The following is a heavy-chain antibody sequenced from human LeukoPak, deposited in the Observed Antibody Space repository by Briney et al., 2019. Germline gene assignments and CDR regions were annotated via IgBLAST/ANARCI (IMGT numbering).Heavy chain of an antibody. Sequence: SVKVSCKASGGTFSSYAISWVRQAPGQGLEWIGRIIPILGIANYAQKFQGRVTITADKSTSTAYMELSSLRSEDTAVYYCARVIAVAATSEYYFDYWGQGTLVTVSS. J-gene: IGHJ4*02. CDR3: ARVIAVAATSEYYFDY. D-gene: IGHD6-19*01. V-gene: IGHV1-69*04. CDR2: IIPILGIA. CDR1: GGTFSSYA.